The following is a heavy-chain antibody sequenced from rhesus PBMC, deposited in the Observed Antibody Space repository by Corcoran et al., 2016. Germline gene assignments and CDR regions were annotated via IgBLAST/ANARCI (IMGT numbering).Heavy chain of an antibody. J-gene: IGHJ6*01. CDR1: GFTFSDYY. CDR3: ARTAGSSGWYDGLDS. CDR2: IRNKANGGTA. D-gene: IGHD6-31*01. V-gene: IGHV3S22*01. Sequence: EVQLVESGGGLVQPGGSLRLSCAASGFTFSDYYMSWVRQAPGKGPAWVGFIRNKANGGTAGYAASVKGRFTSARDDSKSMASLQMNSLKTEDTAVYYCARTAGSSGWYDGLDSWGQGVVVTVSS.